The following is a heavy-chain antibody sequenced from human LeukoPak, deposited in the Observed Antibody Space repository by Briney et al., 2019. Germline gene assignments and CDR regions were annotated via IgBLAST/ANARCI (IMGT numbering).Heavy chain of an antibody. J-gene: IGHJ4*02. Sequence: SETLSLTCTVSGGSISSSSYYWGWIRQPPGKGLEWIGSIYYSGSTYYNPSLKSRVTISVDTSKNQFSLKLSSVTAADTAVYYCARHVLRIAAAGFDYWGQGTLVTVSS. CDR1: GGSISSSSYY. CDR3: ARHVLRIAAAGFDY. D-gene: IGHD6-13*01. V-gene: IGHV4-39*01. CDR2: IYYSGST.